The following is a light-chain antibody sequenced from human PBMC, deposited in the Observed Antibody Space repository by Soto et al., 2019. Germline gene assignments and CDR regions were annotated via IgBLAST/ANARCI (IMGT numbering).Light chain of an antibody. V-gene: IGKV3-20*01. CDR1: QSVSSSY. CDR3: QQYGSSPWT. Sequence: EIVLTQSPGTLSLSPGERATLSCRASQSVSSSYLAWYQQKPGQATRLLIYGASSRDTGIPDRVSGSGSGTDVTLTISRLEPEDFAVYYCQQYGSSPWTFGQGTKVDIK. CDR2: GAS. J-gene: IGKJ1*01.